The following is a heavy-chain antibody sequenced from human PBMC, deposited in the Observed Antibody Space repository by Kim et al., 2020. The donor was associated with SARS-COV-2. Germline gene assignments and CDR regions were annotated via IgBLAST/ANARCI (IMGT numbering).Heavy chain of an antibody. D-gene: IGHD2-2*03. Sequence: STYYNPSLKSRVTISVDTSKNQFSLKLSSVTAADTAVYYCARHGFLVPDYWGQGTLVTVSS. CDR2: ST. J-gene: IGHJ4*02. CDR3: ARHGFLVPDY. V-gene: IGHV4-39*01.